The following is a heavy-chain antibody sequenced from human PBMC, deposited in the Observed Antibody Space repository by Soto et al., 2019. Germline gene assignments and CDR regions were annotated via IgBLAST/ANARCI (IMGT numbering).Heavy chain of an antibody. Sequence: QGQLVQSGDEVKKPGASVRVSCTASGYSFNNYGVSWVRQAPGQGLEWMGWINNYNGNKKFSQRFLGRVTLTTDRVANIAYMELGNLRSDDTAVYFWARDSGNYRNAFDIWGQGTMVTVSS. J-gene: IGHJ3*02. CDR3: ARDSGNYRNAFDI. V-gene: IGHV1-18*04. D-gene: IGHD3-16*02. CDR1: GYSFNNYG. CDR2: INNYNGNK.